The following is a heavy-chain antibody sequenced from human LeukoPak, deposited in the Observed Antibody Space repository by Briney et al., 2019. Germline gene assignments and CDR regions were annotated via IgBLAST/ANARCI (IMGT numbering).Heavy chain of an antibody. D-gene: IGHD6-19*01. CDR3: ARRGSGWPSDAFDI. CDR1: GGSFSGYY. CDR2: IYYSGST. V-gene: IGHV4-59*08. Sequence: SETLSLTCAVYGGSFSGYYWSWIRQPPGKGLEWIGYIYYSGSTNYNPSLKSRVTISVDTSKNQFSLKLSSVTAADTAVYYCARRGSGWPSDAFDIWGQGTMVTVSS. J-gene: IGHJ3*02.